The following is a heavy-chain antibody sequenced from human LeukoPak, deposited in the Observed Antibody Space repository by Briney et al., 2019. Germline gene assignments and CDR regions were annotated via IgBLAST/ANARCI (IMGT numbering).Heavy chain of an antibody. CDR3: ARGRWTYYDFWSGYYPDYYYYYGMDV. CDR2: MNPNSGNT. J-gene: IGHJ6*02. V-gene: IGHV1-8*01. D-gene: IGHD3-3*01. CDR1: GYTLTSYD. Sequence: ASVKVSCKASGYTLTSYDINWVRQATGQGLEWMGWMNPNSGNTGYAQKFQGRVTMTRNTSISTAYMELSSLRSEDTAVYYCARGRWTYYDFWSGYYPDYYYYYGMDVWGQGTTVTVSS.